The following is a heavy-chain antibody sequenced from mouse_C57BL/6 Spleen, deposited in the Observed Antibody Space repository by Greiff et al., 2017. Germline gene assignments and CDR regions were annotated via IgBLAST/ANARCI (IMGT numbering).Heavy chain of an antibody. V-gene: IGHV1-47*01. CDR2: FHPYNDDT. CDR1: GYTFTTYP. Sequence: VKLMESGAELVKPGASVKMSCKASGYTFTTYPIEWMKQNHGKSLEWIGNFHPYNDDTKYNEKFKGKATLTVEKSSSTVYLELSRLTSDDSAVYYCAILDYYGSSYAMDYWGQGTSVTVSS. J-gene: IGHJ4*01. D-gene: IGHD1-1*01. CDR3: AILDYYGSSYAMDY.